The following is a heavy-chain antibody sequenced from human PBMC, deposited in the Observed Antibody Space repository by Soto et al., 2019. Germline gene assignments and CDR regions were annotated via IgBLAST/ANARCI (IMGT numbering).Heavy chain of an antibody. CDR1: GFTFSSYG. V-gene: IGHV3-33*01. Sequence: QVQLVESGGGVVQPGRSLRLSCAASGFTFSSYGMHWVRQAPGKGLEWVAVIWHDGSNKYYADSVKGRFTISRDNSKNTLYLQMNSLRAEDTAVYYCAREGYSSSWYRENWFDPWGQGTLVTVSS. J-gene: IGHJ5*02. D-gene: IGHD6-13*01. CDR2: IWHDGSNK. CDR3: AREGYSSSWYRENWFDP.